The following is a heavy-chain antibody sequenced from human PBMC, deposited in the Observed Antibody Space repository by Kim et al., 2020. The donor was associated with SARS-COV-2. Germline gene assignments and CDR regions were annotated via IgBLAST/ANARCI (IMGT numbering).Heavy chain of an antibody. D-gene: IGHD2-21*01. CDR3: NIFDYYYYGMDV. J-gene: IGHJ6*02. CDR2: ISAYNGNT. CDR1: GYTFTSYG. V-gene: IGHV1-18*04. Sequence: ASVKVSCKASGYTFTSYGISWVRQAPGQGLEWMGWISAYNGNTNYAQKLQGRVTMTTDTSTSTAYMELRSLRSDDTAVYYCNIFDYYYYGMDVWGQGTTVTVSS.